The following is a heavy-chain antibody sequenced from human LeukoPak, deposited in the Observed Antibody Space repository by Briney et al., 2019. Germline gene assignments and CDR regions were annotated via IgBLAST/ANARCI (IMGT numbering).Heavy chain of an antibody. V-gene: IGHV1-2*02. Sequence: ASVKVSCKASGYTFTGYNMHWVRHGPGQGLVWMGWINPNSGGTNYSQKFQGRVTMTRDTSISTAYMELRMLRSDDTAVYYGARSVKSTVTTAPEFGYWGQGTLVTVSS. CDR1: GYTFTGYN. D-gene: IGHD4-17*01. CDR3: ARSVKSTVTTAPEFGY. J-gene: IGHJ4*02. CDR2: INPNSGGT.